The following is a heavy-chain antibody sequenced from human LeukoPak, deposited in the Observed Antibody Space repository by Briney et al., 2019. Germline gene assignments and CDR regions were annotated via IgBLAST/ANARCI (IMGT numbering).Heavy chain of an antibody. D-gene: IGHD3-3*01. J-gene: IGHJ4*02. Sequence: GGSLRLSCAASGFTFDDYGMSWVRQAPGKGLEWVSGINWNGGSTGYADSVEGRFTISRDNAKNSLYLQMNSLRAEDTALYCCARDPIWSGSDYWGQGTLVTVSS. V-gene: IGHV3-20*04. CDR1: GFTFDDYG. CDR2: INWNGGST. CDR3: ARDPIWSGSDY.